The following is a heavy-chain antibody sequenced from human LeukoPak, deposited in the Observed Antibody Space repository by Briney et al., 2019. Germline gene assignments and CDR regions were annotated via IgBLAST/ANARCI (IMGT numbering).Heavy chain of an antibody. V-gene: IGHV1-46*01. J-gene: IGHJ4*02. D-gene: IGHD3-22*01. CDR1: GYTFTTYY. CDR3: ARAYDSRGYYFDH. CDR2: INPSGGST. Sequence: GASVKVSCKASGYTFTTYYMNWVRQAPGQGLEWMGIINPSGGSTSYAQKFQGRVTMTRDTSTSTVYMELSSLRSEDTAVYYCARAYDSRGYYFDHWGQGTLVTVSS.